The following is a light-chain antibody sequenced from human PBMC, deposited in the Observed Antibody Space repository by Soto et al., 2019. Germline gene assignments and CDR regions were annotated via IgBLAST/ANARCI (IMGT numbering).Light chain of an antibody. Sequence: EIVMTQSPATLSVSPGERATLSCRASQSVSNNLAWYQQKPGQAPRLLIYHASTGPTGIPARFSGSGSGTELTLTISSVQSEDFAVYYCQQYNEWPLTFDGGTKVEIK. CDR3: QQYNEWPLT. CDR1: QSVSNN. V-gene: IGKV3-15*01. CDR2: HAS. J-gene: IGKJ4*01.